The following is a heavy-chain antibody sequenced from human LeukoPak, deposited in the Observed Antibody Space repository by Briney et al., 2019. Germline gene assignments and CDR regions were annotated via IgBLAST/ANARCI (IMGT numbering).Heavy chain of an antibody. V-gene: IGHV1-69*05. Sequence: SVKVSCKASGGTFSSYAISWVRQAPGQGLEWMGGIIPIFGTANYAQKFQGRVTITTDESTSTAYMEPSSLRSEDTAVYYCARGAGDGYHSPYYFDYWGQGTLVTVSS. CDR2: IIPIFGTA. CDR1: GGTFSSYA. D-gene: IGHD5-24*01. J-gene: IGHJ4*02. CDR3: ARGAGDGYHSPYYFDY.